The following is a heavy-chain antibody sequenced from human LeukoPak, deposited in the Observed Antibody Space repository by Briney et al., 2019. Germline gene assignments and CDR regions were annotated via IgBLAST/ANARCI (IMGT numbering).Heavy chain of an antibody. CDR2: ISSSGSTI. CDR3: ASLGPSGYYYP. Sequence: GGSLRLSCAASGFTFSDYHMTWIRQAPGKGLEWVSYISSSGSTIYYADSVKGRFTISRDNAKNSLYLQMNSLRAEDTAVYYCASLGPSGYYYPWGQGTLVTVSS. CDR1: GFTFSDYH. D-gene: IGHD3-3*01. V-gene: IGHV3-11*04. J-gene: IGHJ5*02.